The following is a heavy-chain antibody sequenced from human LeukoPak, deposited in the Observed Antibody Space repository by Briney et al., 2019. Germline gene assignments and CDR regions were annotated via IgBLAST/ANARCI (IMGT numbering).Heavy chain of an antibody. CDR3: ARDLSSGWDAFDI. Sequence: GSLRLSCAASGFTVSSNYMSWVRQAPGKGLEWVSVIYSGGSTYYADSVKGRFTISRDNSKNTLYLQMNSLRAEDTAVYYCARDLSSGWDAFDIWGQGTMVTVSS. CDR2: IYSGGST. CDR1: GFTVSSNY. D-gene: IGHD6-19*01. V-gene: IGHV3-53*01. J-gene: IGHJ3*02.